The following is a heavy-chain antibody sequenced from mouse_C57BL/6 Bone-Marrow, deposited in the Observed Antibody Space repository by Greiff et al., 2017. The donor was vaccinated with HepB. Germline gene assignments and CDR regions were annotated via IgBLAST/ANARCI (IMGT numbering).Heavy chain of an antibody. CDR2: INPGSGGT. V-gene: IGHV1-54*01. J-gene: IGHJ3*01. CDR1: GYAFTNYL. D-gene: IGHD2-4*01. CDR3: ARLDDYEAAWFAY. Sequence: QVQLKESGAELVRPGTSVKVSCKASGYAFTNYLIEWVKQRPGQGLEWIGVINPGSGGTNYNEKFKGKATLTADKSYSTAYMQLSSLTSEDSAVYFCARLDDYEAAWFAYWGQGTLVTVSA.